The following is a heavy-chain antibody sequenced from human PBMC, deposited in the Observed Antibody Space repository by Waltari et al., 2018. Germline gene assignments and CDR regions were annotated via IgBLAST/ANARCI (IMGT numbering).Heavy chain of an antibody. CDR2: IKQDGSEK. Sequence: EVQLVESGGGLVQPGGSLRLSCAASGFTFSSYWMSWVRQAPGKGLEWVANIKQDGSEKYYVDSVKGRFTISRDNAKNSLYLQMNSLRAEDTAVYYCARDSRGSYPYYFDYWGQGTLVTVSS. CDR3: ARDSRGSYPYYFDY. J-gene: IGHJ4*02. CDR1: GFTFSSYW. D-gene: IGHD1-26*01. V-gene: IGHV3-7*01.